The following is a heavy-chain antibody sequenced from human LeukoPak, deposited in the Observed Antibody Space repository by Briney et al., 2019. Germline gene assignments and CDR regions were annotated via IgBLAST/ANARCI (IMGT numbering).Heavy chain of an antibody. CDR2: FDPEDGET. Sequence: ASVKVSFKVSGYTLIELSMHWVRQAPGKGLEWMGGFDPEDGETIYAQKFQGRVAMTEDTSTDTAYMELSSLRSEDTAVYYCATDVSSQYDGCDIWGQGRMVTVSS. D-gene: IGHD6-13*01. CDR1: GYTLIELS. J-gene: IGHJ3*02. CDR3: ATDVSSQYDGCDI. V-gene: IGHV1-24*01.